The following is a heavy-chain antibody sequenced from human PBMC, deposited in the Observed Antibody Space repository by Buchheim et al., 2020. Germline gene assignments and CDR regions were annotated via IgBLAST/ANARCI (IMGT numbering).Heavy chain of an antibody. CDR1: GFTFSDFY. D-gene: IGHD3-10*01. J-gene: IGHJ6*02. V-gene: IGHV3-11*05. Sequence: QVQLVESGGGLVKPGGSLRLSCAASGFTFSDFYMTWIRQAPGKGLEWVSYISTRSTDTDFADSVKGRFTISRDNAKNSLYLQMNSLRGEDTAVYYCARYFGAGSSYGMDVWGQGTT. CDR2: ISTRSTDT. CDR3: ARYFGAGSSYGMDV.